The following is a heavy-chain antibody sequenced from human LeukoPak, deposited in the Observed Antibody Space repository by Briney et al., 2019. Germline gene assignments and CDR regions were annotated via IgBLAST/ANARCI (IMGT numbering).Heavy chain of an antibody. Sequence: SETLSLTCAVYGGSFSGYYWSWIRQPPGKGPEWIGEINHSGSTNYNPSLKSRVTISVDTSKNQFSLKLSSVTAADTAVYYCARVGGYDYVWGSYRRKPSFDYWGQGTLVTVSS. CDR1: GGSFSGYY. J-gene: IGHJ4*02. D-gene: IGHD3-16*02. CDR2: INHSGST. CDR3: ARVGGYDYVWGSYRRKPSFDY. V-gene: IGHV4-34*01.